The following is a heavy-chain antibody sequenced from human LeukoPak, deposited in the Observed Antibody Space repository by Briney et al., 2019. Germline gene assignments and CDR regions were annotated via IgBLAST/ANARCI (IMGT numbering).Heavy chain of an antibody. Sequence: PGGSLRLSCAASGFTFSSYSMNWVRQAPGKGLEWVSSISSSSSYIYYADSVKGRFTISRDNAKNSLYLQMNSLRAEDTAVYYCVGKNFCSRTSCQGGEYYFENWGQGTLVTVSS. CDR1: GFTFSSYS. J-gene: IGHJ4*02. CDR2: ISSSSSYI. CDR3: VGKNFCSRTSCQGGEYYFEN. D-gene: IGHD2-2*01. V-gene: IGHV3-21*01.